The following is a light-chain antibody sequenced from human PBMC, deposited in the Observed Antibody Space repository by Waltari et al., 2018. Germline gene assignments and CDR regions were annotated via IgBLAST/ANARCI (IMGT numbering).Light chain of an antibody. CDR2: YDS. V-gene: IGLV3-21*04. CDR3: QVWDYIQGV. J-gene: IGLJ3*02. Sequence: SYVLTQPPSGSVAPGKTARITCGGKNTGRTSVHWYQQKAGQAPVLVIHYDSGRPTGIPERFSGSTSGDTATLGISRVEAGDEADYFCQVWDYIQGVFGGGTKLTVL. CDR1: NTGRTS.